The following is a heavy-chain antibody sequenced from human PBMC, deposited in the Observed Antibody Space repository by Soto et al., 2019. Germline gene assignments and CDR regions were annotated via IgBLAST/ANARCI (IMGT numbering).Heavy chain of an antibody. V-gene: IGHV1-69*13. CDR2: IIPIFGTA. CDR3: ANFYGGNWVFDY. D-gene: IGHD2-15*01. CDR1: GGTFSSYA. J-gene: IGHJ4*02. Sequence: ASVKVSCKASGGTFSSYAISWVRQAPGQGLEWMGGIIPIFGTANYAQKFQGRVKITADESTSTAYMELSSLRSEDTAVYYCANFYGGNWVFDYWGQGTLVTVSS.